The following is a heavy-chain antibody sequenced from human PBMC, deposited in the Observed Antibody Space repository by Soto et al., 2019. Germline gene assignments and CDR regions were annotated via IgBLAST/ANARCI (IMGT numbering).Heavy chain of an antibody. V-gene: IGHV3-23*01. J-gene: IGHJ4*02. D-gene: IGHD2-21*01. CDR2: ISGSGGTT. CDR1: GFTFSSYA. CDR3: SKDRFPNCGGDCYLNLEQ. Sequence: EVQLLESGGGLGQPGGSLRLSCAASGFTFSSYAMSWVRQAPGKGLEWVSSISGSGGTTYYADSVKGRFTISRDNSKNTLDLRMNSLRAADTAIYYCSKDRFPNCGGDCYLNLEQRGQGTLGTVSS.